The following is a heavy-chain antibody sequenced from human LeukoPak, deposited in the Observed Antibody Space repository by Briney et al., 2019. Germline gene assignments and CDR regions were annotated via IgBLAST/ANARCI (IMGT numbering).Heavy chain of an antibody. Sequence: GGSLRLSCAASGFTVSSNYMSWVRQAPGKGLEWVSVIYSGGSTYYADSVKGRFTISRDNSKNTLYLQMNSLRAEDTAVYYCASTYITTFGHGMDVWGQGTTVTVSS. D-gene: IGHD3-3*01. CDR3: ASTYITTFGHGMDV. CDR2: IYSGGST. V-gene: IGHV3-53*01. CDR1: GFTVSSNY. J-gene: IGHJ6*02.